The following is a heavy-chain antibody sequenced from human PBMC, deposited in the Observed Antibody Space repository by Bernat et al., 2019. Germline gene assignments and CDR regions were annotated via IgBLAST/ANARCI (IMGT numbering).Heavy chain of an antibody. CDR1: GFTFSSYS. Sequence: EVQLVESGGGLVKPGGSLRLSCAASGFTFSSYSMNWVRQAPGKALEWVSSISSSSSYIYYADSVKGRFTISRDNAKNSLYLQMNSVRAEDAAVYYGARGSGSYFDYWGQGTLVTVSS. J-gene: IGHJ4*02. D-gene: IGHD1-26*01. CDR3: ARGSGSYFDY. V-gene: IGHV3-21*01. CDR2: ISSSSSYI.